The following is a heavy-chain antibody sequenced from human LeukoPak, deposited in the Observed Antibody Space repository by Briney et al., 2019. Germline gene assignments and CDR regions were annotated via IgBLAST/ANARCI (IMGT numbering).Heavy chain of an antibody. Sequence: GRSLRLSCAASGYTFSSYGMHWVRQAPGKGLEWVAVIWYGGSNKYYADSVNGRFTISRDNSKNTLYLQMNSLRAEDTAVYYCARGPRYFDWLSKSEYFQHWGQGALVTVSS. CDR1: GYTFSSYG. CDR3: ARGPRYFDWLSKSEYFQH. CDR2: IWYGGSNK. J-gene: IGHJ1*01. D-gene: IGHD3-9*01. V-gene: IGHV3-33*01.